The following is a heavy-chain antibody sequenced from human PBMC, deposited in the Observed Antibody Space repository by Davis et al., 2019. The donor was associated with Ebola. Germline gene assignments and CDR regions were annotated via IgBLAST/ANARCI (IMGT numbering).Heavy chain of an antibody. V-gene: IGHV3-7*03. CDR2: IKQDGSEI. Sequence: PGGSLRLSCAASGFTFSSYWMSWVRQAPGKGLEWVASIKQDGSEIYYVDSVKGRFTISRDNAKSSLSLQMNSLRAEDTAVYYCARGWSYPGVWGQGTMVTVSS. D-gene: IGHD1-26*01. CDR3: ARGWSYPGV. J-gene: IGHJ3*01. CDR1: GFTFSSYW.